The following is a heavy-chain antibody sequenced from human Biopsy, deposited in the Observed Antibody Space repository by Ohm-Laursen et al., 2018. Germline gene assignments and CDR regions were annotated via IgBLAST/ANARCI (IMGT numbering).Heavy chain of an antibody. CDR1: GGSIYNFF. V-gene: IGHV4-59*01. Sequence: SETLSLTCTVSGGSIYNFFWSWIRQPLGKGLEWIGYIYYSGSTNYNPSLKSRVTISVDRSKNHFSLELSSVTAADTAVYYCARVGVGAPSIDYFDSWGQGALVTVSS. CDR3: ARVGVGAPSIDYFDS. CDR2: IYYSGST. D-gene: IGHD1-26*01. J-gene: IGHJ4*02.